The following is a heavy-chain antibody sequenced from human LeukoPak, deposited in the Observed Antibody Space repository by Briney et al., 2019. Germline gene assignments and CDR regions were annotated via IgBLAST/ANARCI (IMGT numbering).Heavy chain of an antibody. CDR3: ARDLALPSAF. V-gene: IGHV1-69*13. CDR1: GGTFSSYA. CDR2: IIPIFGTA. J-gene: IGHJ4*02. Sequence: ASVKVSCKASGGTFSSYAISWVRQAPGQGLEWMGGIIPIFGTANYAQKFQGRVTITADESTSTAYMELSSLRSEDTAVYYCARDLALPSAFWGQGTLVTVSS.